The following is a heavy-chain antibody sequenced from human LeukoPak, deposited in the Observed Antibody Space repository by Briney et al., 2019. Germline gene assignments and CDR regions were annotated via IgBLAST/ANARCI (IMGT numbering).Heavy chain of an antibody. Sequence: KPSETLSLTCTVSGGSISSYYWSWIRQPAGKGLEWIGRIYTSGSTNYNPSLKSRVTMSVDTSENQFSLKLSSVTAADTAVYYCARVRSAARPDGDYFDYWGQGTLVTVSS. CDR3: ARVRSAARPDGDYFDY. V-gene: IGHV4-4*07. J-gene: IGHJ4*02. CDR2: IYTSGST. D-gene: IGHD6-6*01. CDR1: GGSISSYY.